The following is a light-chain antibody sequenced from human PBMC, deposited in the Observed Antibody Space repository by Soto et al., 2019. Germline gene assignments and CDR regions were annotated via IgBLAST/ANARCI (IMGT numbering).Light chain of an antibody. Sequence: QSARTQPRSVSGSPGQSVTISCTGTSSDVGGYNYVSWYQQHPGKAPKLMIYDVSQRPSGVPDRFSGSKSGNTASLTISGLQAEDEADYYCCSYAGSYTLVFGGGTKLTVL. V-gene: IGLV2-11*01. J-gene: IGLJ2*01. CDR3: CSYAGSYTLV. CDR2: DVS. CDR1: SSDVGGYNY.